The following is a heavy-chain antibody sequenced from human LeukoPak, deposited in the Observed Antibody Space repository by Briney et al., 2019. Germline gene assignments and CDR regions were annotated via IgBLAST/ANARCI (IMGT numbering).Heavy chain of an antibody. Sequence: SETLSLTCTVSGGSISSGSYYWSWIRQPAGKGLEWIGRIYTSGSTNYNPSLKSRVTISVDASKNQFSLKLSSVTAADTAVYYCARTHSSGWSGSYWYFDLWGRGTLVTVSS. V-gene: IGHV4-61*02. J-gene: IGHJ2*01. D-gene: IGHD6-19*01. CDR1: GGSISSGSYY. CDR3: ARTHSSGWSGSYWYFDL. CDR2: IYTSGST.